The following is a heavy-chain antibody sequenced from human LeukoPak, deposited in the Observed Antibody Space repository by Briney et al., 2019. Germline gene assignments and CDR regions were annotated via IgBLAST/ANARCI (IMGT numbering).Heavy chain of an antibody. CDR3: ARSNYYSSGTYYNDF. D-gene: IGHD3-10*01. V-gene: IGHV2-5*02. CDR1: DFSVGTTAVA. Sequence: SGPTLVIPTQILTLTCIFSDFSVGTTAVAVAWMRQPPGQALEWLALRSWDDDKRYSPSLKSRLTITQDTSKNHVVLTMTNMDPVDAATYYCARSNYYSSGTYYNDFWGQGTLVTVSS. J-gene: IGHJ4*02. CDR2: RSWDDDK.